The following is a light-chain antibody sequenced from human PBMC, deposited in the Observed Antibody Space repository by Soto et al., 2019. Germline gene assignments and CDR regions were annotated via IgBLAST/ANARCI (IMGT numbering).Light chain of an antibody. CDR1: QSVGSA. Sequence: EIVMTQSPATLAVSPGETATLSCRASQSVGSAVAWYQHKPDQAPRLLIVAASIRATGVPGRFSGGGSGTEFNLTISSRQSEDVAVYYCQQYKNWPPLSFGGGTTVEIK. J-gene: IGKJ4*01. CDR3: QQYKNWPPLS. CDR2: AAS. V-gene: IGKV3-15*01.